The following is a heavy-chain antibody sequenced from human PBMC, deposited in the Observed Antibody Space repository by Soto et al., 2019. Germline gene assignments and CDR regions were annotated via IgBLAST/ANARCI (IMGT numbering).Heavy chain of an antibody. D-gene: IGHD3-10*01. V-gene: IGHV4-59*08. Sequence: QVQVQQSGPGLVKPSETLSLTCTVSSGPSKSHNWGWIRQPPGRGLEWIGYVYDTWSTSYNPSLQSRLTVSAATSTNPISLTPRFVTAADTAVYYCVRQGIGFLHGLVDVWGQGTTVIVSS. CDR2: VYDTWST. CDR3: VRQGIGFLHGLVDV. J-gene: IGHJ6*01. CDR1: SGPSKSHN.